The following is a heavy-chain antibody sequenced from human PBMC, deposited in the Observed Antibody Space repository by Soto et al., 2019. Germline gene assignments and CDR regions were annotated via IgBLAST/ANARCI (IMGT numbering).Heavy chain of an antibody. CDR2: INPSGVRT. V-gene: IGHV1-46*01. J-gene: IGHJ4*02. D-gene: IGHD5-18*01. CDR3: ARALPRSSGYSYGALDY. CDR1: GYALSSYH. Sequence: QVQLVQSGAEVKKPGASVRVSCKASGYALSSYHMHWVRQASGQGLEWMGIINPSGVRTAYAKRFQGRVTVTRDTATSTVYMGLGGLRSEDTAVYYCARALPRSSGYSYGALDYWGQGTLVTVSP.